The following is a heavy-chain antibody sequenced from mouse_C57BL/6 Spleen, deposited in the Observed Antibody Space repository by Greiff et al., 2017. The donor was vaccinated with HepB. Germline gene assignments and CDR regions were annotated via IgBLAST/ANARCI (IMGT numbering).Heavy chain of an antibody. D-gene: IGHD3-2*02. CDR1: GYTFTSYG. V-gene: IGHV1-81*01. CDR2: IYPRSGNT. J-gene: IGHJ2*01. Sequence: QVHVKQSGAELARPGASVKLSCKASGYTFTSYGISWVKQRTGQGLEWIGEIYPRSGNTYYNEKFKGKATLTADKSSSTAYMELRSLTSEDSAVYFCARSGHSFFDYWGQGTTLTVSS. CDR3: ARSGHSFFDY.